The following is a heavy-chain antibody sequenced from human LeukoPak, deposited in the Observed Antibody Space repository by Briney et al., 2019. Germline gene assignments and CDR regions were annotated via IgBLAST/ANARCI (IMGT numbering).Heavy chain of an antibody. Sequence: GRSLRLSCPASGFTFSSYAMHWVRQAPGKGLEWVAVISFDGSNKYYADSVKGRFTISRDNSKNTLYLQMNSLRTEDTAVYYCARSISSRVYYFDYWGQGSLVTVSS. CDR2: ISFDGSNK. D-gene: IGHD6-6*01. J-gene: IGHJ4*02. V-gene: IGHV3-30-3*01. CDR1: GFTFSSYA. CDR3: ARSISSRVYYFDY.